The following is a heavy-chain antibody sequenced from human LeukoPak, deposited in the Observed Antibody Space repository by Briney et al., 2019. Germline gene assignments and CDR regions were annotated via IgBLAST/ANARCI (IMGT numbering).Heavy chain of an antibody. CDR3: ARTGYSSGWLPI. J-gene: IGHJ3*02. Sequence: GGSLRLSCAASGFXFSSYWMTWVRQAPGKGLEWVANIKEDGSEKHYVDSVKGRFTISRDNARKSLYPQMNSLRAEDTAVYYCARTGYSSGWLPIWGQGTMVTVSS. CDR2: IKEDGSEK. D-gene: IGHD6-19*01. CDR1: GFXFSSYW. V-gene: IGHV3-7*05.